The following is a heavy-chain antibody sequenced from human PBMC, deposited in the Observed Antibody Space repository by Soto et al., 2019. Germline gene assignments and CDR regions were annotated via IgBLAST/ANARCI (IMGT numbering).Heavy chain of an antibody. CDR2: IFHNGNT. J-gene: IGHJ6*02. D-gene: IGHD2-8*01. Sequence: QVQLQESGPGLVKPSGTLSLTCAVSSGSITSSNWWSWVRQPPGKGLEWIGEIFHNGNTYYNTSLKSRVTISVDTSKNQFSVNLRSVTAADTAVYYCARRTWGMDVWGQGTTVTVSS. CDR3: ARRTWGMDV. V-gene: IGHV4-4*02. CDR1: SGSITSSNW.